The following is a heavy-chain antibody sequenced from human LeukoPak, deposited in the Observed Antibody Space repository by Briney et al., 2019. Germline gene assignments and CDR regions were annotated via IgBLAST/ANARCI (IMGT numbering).Heavy chain of an antibody. CDR3: AKEYDTPPDAFDI. Sequence: KPGGSLRLSCAASGFTFSNYAMSWVRQAPGKGLQWVSGISGSGGSTSYADSVKGRFTISRDNSKNTLYLQMHSLRDDDTAVYYCAKEYDTPPDAFDIWGQGTMVTVSS. J-gene: IGHJ3*02. CDR1: GFTFSNYA. V-gene: IGHV3-23*01. D-gene: IGHD3-9*01. CDR2: ISGSGGST.